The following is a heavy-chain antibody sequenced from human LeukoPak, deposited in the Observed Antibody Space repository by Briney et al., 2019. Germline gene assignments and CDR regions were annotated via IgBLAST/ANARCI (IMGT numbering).Heavy chain of an antibody. V-gene: IGHV3-23*01. D-gene: IGHD2-21*02. J-gene: IGHJ4*02. CDR3: AKGRGADCSGDCNSRILDY. Sequence: GGSLRLSCAASEFTFSSYAMSWVRQAPGKGLEWVSAISGNGESTDYADSVRGRFTISRDNSKNTVYLQMNSLRAEDAVVYYCAKGRGADCSGDCNSRILDYWGQGTLVTVSS. CDR1: EFTFSSYA. CDR2: ISGNGEST.